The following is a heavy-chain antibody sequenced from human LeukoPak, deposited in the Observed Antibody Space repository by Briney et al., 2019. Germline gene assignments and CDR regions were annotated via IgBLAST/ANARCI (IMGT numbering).Heavy chain of an antibody. J-gene: IGHJ4*02. CDR2: ISYDGSNK. CDR1: GFTFSSYG. Sequence: GGSLRLSCAASGFTFSSYGMRWVRQAPGKGLEWVAVISYDGSNKYYADSVKGRFTISRDNSKNTLYLQMNSLRAEDTAVYYCAKSSPGQQLVLGYWGQGTLVTVSS. CDR3: AKSSPGQQLVLGY. V-gene: IGHV3-30*18. D-gene: IGHD6-13*01.